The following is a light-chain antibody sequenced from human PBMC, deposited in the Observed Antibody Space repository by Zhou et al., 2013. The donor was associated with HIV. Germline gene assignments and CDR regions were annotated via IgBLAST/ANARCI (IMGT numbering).Light chain of an antibody. CDR2: GAV. CDR3: QQYSVWPPYT. J-gene: IGKJ2*01. CDR1: QAITND. V-gene: IGKV3D-15*01. Sequence: EVVMTQSPATLSVSLGERVTLSCRASQAITNDVAWYQQKRGQAPRVLLYGAVTRVAGVPARFSGSGSGTEFTLTISSLQTEDFATYFCQQYSVWPPYTFGLGGPNVEIK.